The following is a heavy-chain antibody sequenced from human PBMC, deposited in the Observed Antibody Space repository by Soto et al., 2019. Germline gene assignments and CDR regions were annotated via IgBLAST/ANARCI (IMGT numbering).Heavy chain of an antibody. CDR2: MYSSGNT. V-gene: IGHV4-4*07. CDR1: GGSISSYF. J-gene: IGHJ4*02. D-gene: IGHD6-19*01. CDR3: ARDSQWVMRAYFEY. Sequence: PSETLSLTCTISGGSISSYFWTWVRQPAGKGLEWIGRMYSSGNTNYNPSLKSRVTMSVDRSRNQFSLELSSVTAADTAVYYCARDSQWVMRAYFEYWGQGIMVTVSS.